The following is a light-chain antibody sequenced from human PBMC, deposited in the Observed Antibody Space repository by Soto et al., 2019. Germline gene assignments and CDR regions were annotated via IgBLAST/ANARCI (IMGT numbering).Light chain of an antibody. CDR2: GAS. V-gene: IGKV3-15*01. CDR3: QQYNNWPPIT. J-gene: IGKJ5*01. CDR1: QSVRSN. Sequence: IVVTPSPANKTVSPMESVTLSCRASQSVRSNLAWYQQKPGQSPRLLIYGASTRATGIPARFSGSGSGTEFTLTISSLQSEDFAVYYCQQYNNWPPITFGQVTLPAI.